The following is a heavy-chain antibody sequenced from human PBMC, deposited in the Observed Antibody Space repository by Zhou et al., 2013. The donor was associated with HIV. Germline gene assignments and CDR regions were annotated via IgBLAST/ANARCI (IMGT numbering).Heavy chain of an antibody. V-gene: IGHV1-2*02. Sequence: QVQLVQSGAEVKKPGASVKVSCKASGYTFTGYYMHWVRQAPGQGLEWMGWINPNSGGTNYAQKFQGRVTMTRDTSISTAYMELSRLRSDDTAVYYCARVLTIFGVVITPDAFDIWGQGTMVIVSS. J-gene: IGHJ3*02. D-gene: IGHD3-3*01. CDR1: GYTFTGYY. CDR3: ARVLTIFGVVITPDAFDI. CDR2: INPNSGGT.